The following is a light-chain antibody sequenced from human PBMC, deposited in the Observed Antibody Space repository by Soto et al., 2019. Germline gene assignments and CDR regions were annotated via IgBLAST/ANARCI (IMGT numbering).Light chain of an antibody. CDR3: QQYNSNTGA. CDR1: QSISSW. J-gene: IGKJ1*01. V-gene: IGKV1-5*01. CDR2: DAS. Sequence: DIQMTQSPSTPSASVGDRVTISCRASQSISSWLAWYQQKPGKAPKLLIYDASSLESGVPSRFSGSGSGTEFTLTISSLQPDDFATYYCQQYNSNTGAFGQGTKVDI.